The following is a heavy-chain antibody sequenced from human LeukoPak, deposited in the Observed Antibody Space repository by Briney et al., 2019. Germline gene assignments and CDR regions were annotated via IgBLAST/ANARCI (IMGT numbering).Heavy chain of an antibody. J-gene: IGHJ6*03. V-gene: IGHV3-74*01. CDR3: AKVRPGYYYMDV. Sequence: PGGSLRLSCAASGFTFSSYWMHWVRRAPGKGLLWVSRINIDGSGTSYADSVKGRFTISRDNAKNTLYLQMNGLRVEDTAVYYCAKVRPGYYYMDVWGKGTTVTVSS. D-gene: IGHD4-17*01. CDR2: INIDGSGT. CDR1: GFTFSSYW.